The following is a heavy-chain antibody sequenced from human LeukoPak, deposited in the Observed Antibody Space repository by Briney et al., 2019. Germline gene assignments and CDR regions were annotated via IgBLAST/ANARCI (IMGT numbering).Heavy chain of an antibody. Sequence: ASVKVSCKXSGGTFSSYAISWVRQAPGQGLEWMGRIIPIFGTANYSQKFQGRVTITTDESTSTAYMEQSSLRSEDTAVYYCSRDRNIVGATTFWFDPWGQGTLVTVSS. D-gene: IGHD1-26*01. CDR1: GGTFSSYA. J-gene: IGHJ5*02. V-gene: IGHV1-69*05. CDR3: SRDRNIVGATTFWFDP. CDR2: IIPIFGTA.